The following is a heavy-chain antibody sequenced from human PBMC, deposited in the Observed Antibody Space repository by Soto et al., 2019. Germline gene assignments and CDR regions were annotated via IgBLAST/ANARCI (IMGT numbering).Heavy chain of an antibody. CDR2: IIPIFGTA. V-gene: IGHV1-69*13. D-gene: IGHD2-2*01. CDR1: GGTFSSYA. CDR3: ARGVVVVPAAIRPGYSGNWFDP. Sequence: SVKVSCKASGGTFSSYAISWVRQAPGQGLEWMGGIIPIFGTANYAQKFQGRVTITADESTSTAYMELSSLRSEDTAVYYCARGVVVVPAAIRPGYSGNWFDPRGQGTLVTVSS. J-gene: IGHJ5*02.